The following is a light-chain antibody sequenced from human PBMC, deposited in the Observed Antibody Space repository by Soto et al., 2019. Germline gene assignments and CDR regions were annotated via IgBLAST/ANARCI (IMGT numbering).Light chain of an antibody. J-gene: IGKJ1*01. CDR2: LGS. V-gene: IGKV2-28*01. Sequence: DIVMTQSPLSLPVTPGEPASISCRSSQSLLHSNGYKYLDWYLQKPGQSPQLLIYLGSNRASGVPDRFSGSGSGTDFTLKISRVEAEDVGIYYCMQALQTPPAFGQGTKADIK. CDR1: QSLLHSNGYKY. CDR3: MQALQTPPA.